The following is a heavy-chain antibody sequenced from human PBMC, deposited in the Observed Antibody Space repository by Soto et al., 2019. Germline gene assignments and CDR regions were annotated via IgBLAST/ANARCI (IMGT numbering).Heavy chain of an antibody. CDR2: ISYDGSNK. CDR3: ARGRGSSSWYHY. D-gene: IGHD6-13*01. V-gene: IGHV3-30-3*01. J-gene: IGHJ4*02. CDR1: GFTFSSYA. Sequence: QVQLVESGGGVVQPGRSLRLSCAASGFTFSSYAMHWVRQAPGKGLEWVAVISYDGSNKYYADSVKGRFTISRDNSKNTLYLQMHSLRAEDTAVYYCARGRGSSSWYHYWGQGTLVTVSS.